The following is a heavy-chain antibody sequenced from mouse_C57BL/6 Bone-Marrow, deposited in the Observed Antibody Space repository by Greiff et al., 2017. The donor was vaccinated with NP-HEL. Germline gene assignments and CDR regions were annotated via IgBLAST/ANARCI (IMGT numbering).Heavy chain of an antibody. Sequence: DVQLVESGGGLVQPGGSLKLSCAASGFTFSDYYMYWVRQTPEKRLEWVAYISNGGGSTYYPDTVKGRFTISRDNAKNTLYLQMSRLKSEDTAMYYCASPIDYGSSLWFAYWGQGTLVTVSA. J-gene: IGHJ3*01. V-gene: IGHV5-12*01. CDR1: GFTFSDYY. CDR3: ASPIDYGSSLWFAY. D-gene: IGHD1-1*01. CDR2: ISNGGGST.